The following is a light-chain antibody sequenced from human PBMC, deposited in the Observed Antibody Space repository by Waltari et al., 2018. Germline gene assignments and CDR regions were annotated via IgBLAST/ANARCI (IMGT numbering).Light chain of an antibody. CDR3: QHYVRLPVT. V-gene: IGKV3-20*01. CDR2: GAS. J-gene: IGKJ1*01. CDR1: QGVSRT. Sequence: EIVLPWFPGTLSLSLGERATLSCRASQGVSRTLAWYQQKPGQAPRLLIYGASTRATGIPDRFSGSGSGTDFSLTISRLEPEDFAVYYCQHYVRLPVTFGQGTKVEIK.